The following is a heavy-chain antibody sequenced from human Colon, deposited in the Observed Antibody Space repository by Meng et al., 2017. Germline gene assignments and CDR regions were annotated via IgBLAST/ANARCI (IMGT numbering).Heavy chain of an antibody. CDR2: MFHSGTT. CDR3: ARLIAGWPFYFDY. Sequence: VQLKRWGPGLVRPSETLSLTCNFPGGSVSSGGTYWSWIRQPPGKGLEWIGYMFHSGTTKYNPSLKSRVSMSVDTTKNQFYLKLTSVTVADTAVFYCARLIAGWPFYFDYWGQGILVTVSS. V-gene: IGHV4-61*08. CDR1: GGSVSSGGTY. D-gene: IGHD6-19*01. J-gene: IGHJ4*02.